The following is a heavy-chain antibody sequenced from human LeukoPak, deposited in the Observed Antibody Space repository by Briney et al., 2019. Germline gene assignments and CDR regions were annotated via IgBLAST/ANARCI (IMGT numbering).Heavy chain of an antibody. Sequence: GASVKVSCKASGYTFTSYAMHWVRQAPGQRLEWMGWLNAGNGNTKYSQKFQGRVTITRDTSASTAYMELSSLRSEDTAVYYCARDRIGSYYYYGMDVWGQGTTVTVSS. CDR3: ARDRIGSYYYYGMDV. V-gene: IGHV1-3*01. D-gene: IGHD1-26*01. CDR2: LNAGNGNT. CDR1: GYTFTSYA. J-gene: IGHJ6*02.